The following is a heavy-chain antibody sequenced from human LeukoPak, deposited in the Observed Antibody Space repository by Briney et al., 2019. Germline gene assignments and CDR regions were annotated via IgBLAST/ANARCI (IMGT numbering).Heavy chain of an antibody. V-gene: IGHV1-8*03. J-gene: IGHJ6*02. CDR3: AKVLYVYGYYYNGMDV. Sequence: ASVKVSCKASGYTSTSYDINWVRQAPGQGLEWMGWMNPNTGNTGYAQKFQGRVTITRNTSISTAYMELNSLRSEDTAVYFCAKVLYVYGYYYNGMDVWGQGTTVTVSS. D-gene: IGHD2-8*01. CDR1: GYTSTSYD. CDR2: MNPNTGNT.